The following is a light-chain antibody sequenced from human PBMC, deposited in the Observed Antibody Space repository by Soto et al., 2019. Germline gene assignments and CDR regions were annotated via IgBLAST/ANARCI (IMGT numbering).Light chain of an antibody. Sequence: DILMTQSPSTVSASVGDGVTITCRASQSISTWLAWYQQKPGKAPKLLIYDASTLESGVPSGFSGSGSGTEFTLTISSLQPDDFATYYCQQYNSYPSTFGQGTKLEIK. V-gene: IGKV1-5*01. J-gene: IGKJ2*01. CDR1: QSISTW. CDR2: DAS. CDR3: QQYNSYPST.